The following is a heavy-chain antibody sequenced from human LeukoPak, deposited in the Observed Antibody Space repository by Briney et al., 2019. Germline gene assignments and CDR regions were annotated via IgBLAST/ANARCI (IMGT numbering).Heavy chain of an antibody. J-gene: IGHJ4*02. CDR2: INHSGST. V-gene: IGHV4-34*01. D-gene: IGHD3-3*01. Sequence: SETLSLTCAVYGGSFSGYYWSWIRQPPGKGLEWIGEINHSGSTNYNPSLKSRVTISVDTSKNQFSLKLSSVTAADTAVFFCARVDPPEWFSPTRGIDLWGQGTLVTVSS. CDR1: GGSFSGYY. CDR3: ARVDPPEWFSPTRGIDL.